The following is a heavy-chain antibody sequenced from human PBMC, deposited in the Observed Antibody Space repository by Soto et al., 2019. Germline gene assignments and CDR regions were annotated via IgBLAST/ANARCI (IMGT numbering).Heavy chain of an antibody. J-gene: IGHJ6*02. Sequence: SGGSLRLSCAASGFTFSSYSMNWVRQAPGKGLEWVSSISSSSSYIYYADSVKGRFTISRDNAKNSLYLQMNSLRAEDTAVYYCARVRGPYYYYGMDVWGQGTTVTVSS. CDR1: GFTFSSYS. V-gene: IGHV3-21*01. CDR2: ISSSSSYI. CDR3: ARVRGPYYYYGMDV.